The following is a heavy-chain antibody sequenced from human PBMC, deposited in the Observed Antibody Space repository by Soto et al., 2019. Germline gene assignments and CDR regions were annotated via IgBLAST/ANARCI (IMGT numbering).Heavy chain of an antibody. CDR1: GVAFSFYS. Sequence: EVVLLESGGGLVQPGGSLRLSCEVSGVAFSFYSMSWVRQAPGKGLEWVASISGNGGTTYYAASGKGRFTFSRDNSKNTVYLQMNSLRGEDTAVYYCAKDRGGFTSGWDFFDFGGQGTLVTVSS. D-gene: IGHD6-19*01. J-gene: IGHJ4*02. V-gene: IGHV3-23*01. CDR3: AKDRGGFTSGWDFFDF. CDR2: ISGNGGTT.